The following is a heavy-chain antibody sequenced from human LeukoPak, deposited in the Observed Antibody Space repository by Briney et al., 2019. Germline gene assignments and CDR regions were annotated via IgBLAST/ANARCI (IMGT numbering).Heavy chain of an antibody. Sequence: GGSLRLSCVVSGFNFDNFAMHWVRQPLGKGLEWVAVISHDGRTKYYADSMKGRITISRDNSKNTVFLQMNTLRTEDTAVYFCAKDKPIDYWGQGTLVTVSS. J-gene: IGHJ4*02. V-gene: IGHV3-30*04. CDR1: GFNFDNFA. D-gene: IGHD1-14*01. CDR3: AKDKPIDY. CDR2: ISHDGRTK.